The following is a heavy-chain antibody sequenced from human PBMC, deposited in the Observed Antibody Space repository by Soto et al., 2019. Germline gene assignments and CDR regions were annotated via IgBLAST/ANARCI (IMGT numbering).Heavy chain of an antibody. D-gene: IGHD3-22*01. J-gene: IGHJ3*02. CDR1: GYTFTSYA. CDR2: INAGNGNT. V-gene: IGHV1-3*01. Sequence: ASVKVSGKASGYTFTSYAMHWVRQAPGQRLEWMGWINAGNGNTKYSQKFQGRVTITRDTSASTAYMELSSLRSEDTAVYYCARWGYSSGYYADAFDIWGQGTMVTVSS. CDR3: ARWGYSSGYYADAFDI.